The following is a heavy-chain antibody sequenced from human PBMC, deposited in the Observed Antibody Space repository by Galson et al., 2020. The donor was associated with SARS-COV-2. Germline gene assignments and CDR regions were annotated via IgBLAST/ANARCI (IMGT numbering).Heavy chain of an antibody. CDR2: INWNSGSI. CDR3: VKDIGDYYDTGVYYGAFDL. CDR1: TFTFEHYA. D-gene: IGHD3-22*01. V-gene: IGHV3-9*01. J-gene: IGHJ3*01. Sequence: SLKISCAASTFTFEHYAMHWVRQAPGKGLEWVSGINWNSGSIGYADSVKGRFTISRDNANNSLYLQMNSLRAEDTALYYCVKDIGDYYDTGVYYGAFDLGGQGTLVTVS.